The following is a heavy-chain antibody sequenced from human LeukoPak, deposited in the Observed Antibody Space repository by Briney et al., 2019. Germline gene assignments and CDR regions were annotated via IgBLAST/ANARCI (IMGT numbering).Heavy chain of an antibody. V-gene: IGHV3-23*01. CDR3: AKASWVSTADAVL. CDR2: LRGNGDA. CDR1: GFTFSSYA. Sequence: GGSLTLSCVVSGFTFSSYAMSWVRETPARGLEWVSSLRGNGDAFYADSVKGRFTLSRDESRNTVYLQLNKPRVEDTAIYYCAKASWVSTADAVLWGQGTVVTVSS. J-gene: IGHJ4*02. D-gene: IGHD3-16*01.